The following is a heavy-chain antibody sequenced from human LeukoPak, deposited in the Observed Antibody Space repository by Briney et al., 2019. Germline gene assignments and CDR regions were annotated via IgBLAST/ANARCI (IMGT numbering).Heavy chain of an antibody. J-gene: IGHJ5*02. CDR3: AIRAVAGTKSS. CDR2: IKQDGSEK. D-gene: IGHD6-19*01. CDR1: GFTFSRNW. Sequence: PGGSLRLSCAGSGFTFSRNWMNWVRQAPGKGLEWVANIKQDGSEKYYVDSVKGRFTISRDNAKNSLHLQMNSLRVEDTAVYYCAIRAVAGTKSSWGQGTLVTVSS. V-gene: IGHV3-7*01.